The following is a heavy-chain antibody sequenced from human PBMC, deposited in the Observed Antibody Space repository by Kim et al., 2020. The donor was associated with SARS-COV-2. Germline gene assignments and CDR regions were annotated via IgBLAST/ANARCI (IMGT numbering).Heavy chain of an antibody. CDR2: IYYSGST. CDR1: GYSISSSNW. D-gene: IGHD5-18*01. CDR3: ARSMELWSPFDY. V-gene: IGHV4-28*01. J-gene: IGHJ4*02. Sequence: SETLSLTCAVSGYSISSSNWWGWIRQPPGKGLEWIGYIYYSGSTYYNPSLKSRVTMSVDTSKNQFSRKLRSVTAVATAVYYCARSMELWSPFDYLGQGTLVVVSS.